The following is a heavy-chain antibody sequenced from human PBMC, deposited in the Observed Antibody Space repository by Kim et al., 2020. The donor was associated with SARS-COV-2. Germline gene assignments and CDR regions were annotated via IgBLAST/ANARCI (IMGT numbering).Heavy chain of an antibody. J-gene: IGHJ6*02. V-gene: IGHV1-18*01. CDR3: ARARWIVPHAYGMDV. D-gene: IGHD5-12*01. CDR2: ISAYNGNT. CDR1: GYTFTSYG. Sequence: ASVKVSCKASGYTFTSYGISWVRQAPGQGLEWMGWISAYNGNTNYAQKLQGRVTMTTDTSTSTAYMELRSLRSDDTAVYYCARARWIVPHAYGMDVWGQGTTVTVSS.